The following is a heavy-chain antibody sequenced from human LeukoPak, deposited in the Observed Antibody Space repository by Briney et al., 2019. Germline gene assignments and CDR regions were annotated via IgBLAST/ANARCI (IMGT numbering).Heavy chain of an antibody. J-gene: IGHJ4*02. Sequence: SETLSLTCAVYGEPLSKYYWTWIRQSPGKGLEWIGEINHRGSTNLNPSLKSRVTLSVDTSKHQFSLKLTSVTAADAAVYYCASSVGSTDYWGQGTLVTVSS. V-gene: IGHV4-34*01. CDR2: INHRGST. CDR3: ASSVGSTDY. D-gene: IGHD1-26*01. CDR1: GEPLSKYY.